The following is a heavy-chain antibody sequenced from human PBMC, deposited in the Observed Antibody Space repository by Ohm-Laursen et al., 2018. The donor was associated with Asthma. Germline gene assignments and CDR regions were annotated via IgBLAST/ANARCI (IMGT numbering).Heavy chain of an antibody. J-gene: IGHJ4*02. CDR2: TSGTGSVI. V-gene: IGHV3-11*01. CDR1: GFIFNNDF. Sequence: SLRLSCTAPGFIFNNDFMSWIRQAPGKGLEWVSYTSGTGSVIYYADSVKGRFTISRDNSQNTLYLQMNSLTAEDTAVYYCAREPLHCAGDCYSLSDYWGQGTLVTVSS. D-gene: IGHD2-21*02. CDR3: AREPLHCAGDCYSLSDY.